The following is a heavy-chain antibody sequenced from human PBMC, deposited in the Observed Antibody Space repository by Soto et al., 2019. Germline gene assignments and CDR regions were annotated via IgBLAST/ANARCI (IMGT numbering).Heavy chain of an antibody. Sequence: QLQLVESGGGVVQPGTSLRLSCTASGFMFKSYVMHWVRQAPGKGLEWVALTSYDGNNKYYGDSVKGRVTVSRDNSKNTLHRQMDSLRPEDTALYYCARWGATGGFDLWGQGTLVSVSS. CDR3: ARWGATGGFDL. CDR2: TSYDGNNK. V-gene: IGHV3-30*19. CDR1: GFMFKSYV. D-gene: IGHD3-16*01. J-gene: IGHJ4*02.